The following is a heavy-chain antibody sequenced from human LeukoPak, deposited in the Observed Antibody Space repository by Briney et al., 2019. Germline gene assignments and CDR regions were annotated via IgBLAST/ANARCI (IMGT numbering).Heavy chain of an antibody. V-gene: IGHV5-51*01. Sequence: GESLKISCKGSGYSFTSYWIGWVRQMPGKGLEGMGSIYPGYYDTRYSPSFPGQVTISADQSISTAYLQWSSLKAYDTALYYCARHPQGSAFCSGRYYYGMDVWGQGTTVTVSS. CDR1: GYSFTSYW. J-gene: IGHJ6*02. CDR3: ARHPQGSAFCSGRYYYGMDV. D-gene: IGHD3-3*01. CDR2: IYPGYYDT.